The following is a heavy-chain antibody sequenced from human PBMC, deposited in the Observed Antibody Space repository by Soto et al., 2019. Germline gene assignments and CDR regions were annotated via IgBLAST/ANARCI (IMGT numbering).Heavy chain of an antibody. D-gene: IGHD6-25*01. CDR1: GFTLITSG. J-gene: IGHJ4*02. CDR3: AKDSSAAFDY. CDR2: ISHDGSNQ. V-gene: IGHV3-30*18. Sequence: PVGSLRLACVASGFTLITSGMHWVRQAPSKGLEWVAVISHDGSNQFYAESVKGRFTISRDNSKNMLYLQMNSLRADDSAVYFCAKDSSAAFDYWGQGTVVTVSS.